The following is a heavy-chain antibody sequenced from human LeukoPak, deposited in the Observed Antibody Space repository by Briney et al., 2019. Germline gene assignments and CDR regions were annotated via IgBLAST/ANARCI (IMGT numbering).Heavy chain of an antibody. D-gene: IGHD2-2*01. CDR2: ISAYNGST. CDR3: ARDWGGIVVVPAAILVARPFDY. CDR1: GYTFTSYG. J-gene: IGHJ4*02. Sequence: ASVKVSCKASGYTFTSYGISWVRQAPGQGLEWMGWISAYNGSTNYAQKLQGRVTMTTDTSTSTAYMELRSLRSDDTAVYYCARDWGGIVVVPAAILVARPFDYWGQGTLVTVSS. V-gene: IGHV1-18*01.